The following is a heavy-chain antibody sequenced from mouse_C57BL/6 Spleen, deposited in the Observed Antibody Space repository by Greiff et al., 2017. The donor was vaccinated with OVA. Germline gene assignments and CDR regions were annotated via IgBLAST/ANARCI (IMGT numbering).Heavy chain of an antibody. J-gene: IGHJ4*01. CDR1: DYAFSSSC. D-gene: IGHD1-1*01. CDR2: FSPGDGAT. V-gene: IGHV1-82*01. Sequence: QVQLQQSGAELVRPGASVKISCKASDYAFSSSCMNWVKQRPGKGLEWIGRFSPGDGATNYNGKFKGKATLTADKSSSTAYMQLSSLTSEDSAVYFCARRDGPRHAMDYWGQGTSVTVSS. CDR3: ARRDGPRHAMDY.